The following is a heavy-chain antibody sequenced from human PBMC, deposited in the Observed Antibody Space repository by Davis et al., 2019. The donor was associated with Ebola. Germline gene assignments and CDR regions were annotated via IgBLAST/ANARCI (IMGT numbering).Heavy chain of an antibody. CDR3: AREAVAGLHDTFDI. J-gene: IGHJ3*02. D-gene: IGHD6-19*01. Sequence: ASVKVSCKASGYTFTGYYMHWVRQAPGQGLEWMGWINPNSGDTNYAQKFQGWVTMTRDTSISTAYMELSRLRSDDTAVYYCAREAVAGLHDTFDIWGQGTMVTVSS. CDR2: INPNSGDT. CDR1: GYTFTGYY. V-gene: IGHV1-2*04.